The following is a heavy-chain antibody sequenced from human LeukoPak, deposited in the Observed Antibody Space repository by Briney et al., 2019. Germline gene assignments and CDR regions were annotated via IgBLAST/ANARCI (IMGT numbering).Heavy chain of an antibody. D-gene: IGHD3-10*01. V-gene: IGHV3-30*01. CDR2: ISYDGGNT. CDR3: ARDSTYYYGSGSSGPHYFDY. CDR1: GFTFSSYA. J-gene: IGHJ4*02. Sequence: GRSLRLSCAASGFTFSSYAMHWVRQAPGKGLEWVALISYDGGNTYYADSVKGRFTISRDNSKNTLDLQLNSLRVEDTAVCYCARDSTYYYGSGSSGPHYFDYWGQGTLVTVSS.